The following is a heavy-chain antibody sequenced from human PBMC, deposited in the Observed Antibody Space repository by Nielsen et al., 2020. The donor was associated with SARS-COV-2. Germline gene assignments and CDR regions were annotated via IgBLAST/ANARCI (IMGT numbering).Heavy chain of an antibody. CDR3: AKALRGYNYMDV. J-gene: IGHJ6*03. D-gene: IGHD4-17*01. V-gene: IGHV3-30*18. Sequence: GGSLRLSCAASGFTFSSHAMHWVRQAPGKGLEWVTFISYDGNNKYYADSVKGRFTISRDNSKNTLDLQMNSLRPEDTAIYYCAKALRGYNYMDVWGKGTTVTVSS. CDR1: GFTFSSHA. CDR2: ISYDGNNK.